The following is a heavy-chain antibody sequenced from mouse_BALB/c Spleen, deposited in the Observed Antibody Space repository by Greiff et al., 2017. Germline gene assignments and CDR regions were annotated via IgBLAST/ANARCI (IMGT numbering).Heavy chain of an antibody. CDR2: INPGSGGT. CDR3: ARWNDLVPPFDY. CDR1: GYAFTNYL. V-gene: IGHV1-54*01. J-gene: IGHJ2*01. Sequence: QVQLQQSGAELVRPGTSVKVSCKASGYAFTNYLIEWVKQRPGQGLEWIGVINPGSGGTNYNEKFKGKATLTADKSSSTAYMQLSSLTSDDSAVYYCARWNDLVPPFDYWGQGTTLTVSS. D-gene: IGHD2-4*01.